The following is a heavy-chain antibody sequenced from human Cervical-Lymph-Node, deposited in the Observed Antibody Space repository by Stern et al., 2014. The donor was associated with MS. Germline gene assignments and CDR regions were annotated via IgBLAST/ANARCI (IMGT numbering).Heavy chain of an antibody. D-gene: IGHD7-27*01. CDR1: GDSIRTYF. J-gene: IGHJ4*02. Sequence: QLQLQESGPGLLKPSETLSLTCTVSGDSIRTYFWTWIRQSPGKTMEWIGYIYSSGSTDYNHSLKSRVTMSLDTANKPLSLSMRSVTAADTAVYFCARKADWGDYFDYWGQGTLVTVSS. CDR3: ARKADWGDYFDY. CDR2: IYSSGST. V-gene: IGHV4-59*08.